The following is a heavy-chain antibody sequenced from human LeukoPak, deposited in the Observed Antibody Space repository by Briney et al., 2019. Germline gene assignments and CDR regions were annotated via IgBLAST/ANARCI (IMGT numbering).Heavy chain of an antibody. J-gene: IGHJ2*01. Sequence: GGSLRLSCGASGFTFTSYAMSWIRQAPGKGLEWVSAISGGGENTYYGDSVKGRFTISRDNSKNTLYLQMNSLRAEDTATYYCAKSRAMTTGVGRYFDLWGRGTLVTVSS. CDR3: AKSRAMTTGVGRYFDL. D-gene: IGHD1-1*01. CDR2: ISGGGENT. CDR1: GFTFTSYA. V-gene: IGHV3-23*01.